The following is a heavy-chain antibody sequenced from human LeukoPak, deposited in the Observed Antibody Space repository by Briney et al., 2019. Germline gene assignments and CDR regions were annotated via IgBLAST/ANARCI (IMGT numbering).Heavy chain of an antibody. V-gene: IGHV4-59*01. D-gene: IGHD2-15*01. CDR2: IYYSGST. CDR1: GGSISSYY. Sequence: SETLSLTCTVSGGSISSYYWSWIRQPPGKGLEWIGYIYYSGSTNYNPSLKSRVTISVGTSKNQFSLKLSSVTAADTAVYYCARVSSGGSCYSGCWFDPWGQGTLVTVSS. J-gene: IGHJ5*02. CDR3: ARVSSGGSCYSGCWFDP.